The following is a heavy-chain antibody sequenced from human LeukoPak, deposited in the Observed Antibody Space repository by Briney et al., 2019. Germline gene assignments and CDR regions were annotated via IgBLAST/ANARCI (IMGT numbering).Heavy chain of an antibody. CDR2: IYYSGTT. V-gene: IGHV4-59*01. CDR3: AKDRWIQLSNYYYYYGMDV. CDR1: GGSISSYY. J-gene: IGHJ6*02. Sequence: SETLSLTCTVSGGSISSYYWSWIRQPPGKGLEWIGYIYYSGTTNYNPSLKSRVTISVDTSKNQFSLKLSSVTAADTAVYYCAKDRWIQLSNYYYYYGMDVWGQGTTVTVSS. D-gene: IGHD5-18*01.